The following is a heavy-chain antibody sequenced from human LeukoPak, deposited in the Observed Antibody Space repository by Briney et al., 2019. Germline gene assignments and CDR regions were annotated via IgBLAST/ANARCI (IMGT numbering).Heavy chain of an antibody. Sequence: GGSLRLSCVASGFTFSSYAMHWVRQAPGKGLEWVAVISYDGSNKYYADSVKGRFTISRDNSKNTLYLQMNSLRAEDTAVYYCARDCGGDCWFDYWGQGTLVTVSS. CDR3: ARDCGGDCWFDY. V-gene: IGHV3-30-3*01. CDR1: GFTFSSYA. J-gene: IGHJ4*02. CDR2: ISYDGSNK. D-gene: IGHD2-21*02.